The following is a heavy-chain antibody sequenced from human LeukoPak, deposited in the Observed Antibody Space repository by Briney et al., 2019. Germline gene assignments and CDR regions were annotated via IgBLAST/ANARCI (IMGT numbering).Heavy chain of an antibody. CDR1: GYTFISYS. CDR2: ISPYSGNT. CDR3: ATAYSSSWYYFDY. J-gene: IGHJ4*02. D-gene: IGHD6-13*01. Sequence: GASVKVSCKASGYTFISYSLTWVRQAPGQGLEWMGWISPYSGNTNYAENFQDRVTLTTDTSTGTAYMELRSLRSDDTAVYYCATAYSSSWYYFDYWGQGTLVTVSS. V-gene: IGHV1-18*01.